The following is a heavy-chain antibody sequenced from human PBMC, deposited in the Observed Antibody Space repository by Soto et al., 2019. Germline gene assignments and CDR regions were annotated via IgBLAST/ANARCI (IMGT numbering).Heavy chain of an antibody. CDR3: ARNYYDSSDRDYLDY. CDR2: INPITGGT. D-gene: IGHD3-22*01. CDR1: GYTFTSYY. V-gene: IGHV1-2*02. J-gene: IGHJ4*02. Sequence: GASVKVSCKASGYTFTSYYIHWVRRAPGQGLEWMGWINPITGGTNYAPKFQGRVTMTRDTSITTAYMEPSRLRSDDTAVYYCARNYYDSSDRDYLDYWGQGTPVTVSS.